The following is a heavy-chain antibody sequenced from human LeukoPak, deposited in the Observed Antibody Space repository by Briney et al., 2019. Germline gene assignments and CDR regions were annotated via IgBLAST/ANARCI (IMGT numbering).Heavy chain of an antibody. J-gene: IGHJ5*02. V-gene: IGHV6-1*01. CDR1: GDSLSINSAA. D-gene: IGHD6-19*01. Sequence: SQTLSLLRAISGDSLSINSAAWNSIRQSPSRGLGWLGRTYYRSKWYNDDAVHVNSRITINPDTSKNQSSLQLNSVTPEDTAVYYCARDHSSGWYTNWFDPWGQGTLVTVSS. CDR2: TYYRSKWYN. CDR3: ARDHSSGWYTNWFDP.